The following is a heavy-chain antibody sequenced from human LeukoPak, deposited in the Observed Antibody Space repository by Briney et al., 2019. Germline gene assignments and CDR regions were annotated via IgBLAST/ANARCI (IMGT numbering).Heavy chain of an antibody. CDR1: GFTFSSYS. D-gene: IGHD2-2*01. V-gene: IGHV3-21*01. J-gene: IGHJ4*02. Sequence: GGSLRLSCAASGFTFSSYSMNWVRQAPGKGLEWVSFISSSSSYIYYADSVKGRFTISRDNAKNSLYLQINSLRAEDTAVYYCARADCSSTSCYGGIDYWGQGTLVTVSS. CDR3: ARADCSSTSCYGGIDY. CDR2: ISSSSSYI.